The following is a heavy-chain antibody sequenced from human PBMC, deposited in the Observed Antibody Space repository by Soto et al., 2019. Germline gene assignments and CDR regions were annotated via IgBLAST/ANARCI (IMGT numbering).Heavy chain of an antibody. Sequence: ASVKVSCKASGYTFTGYYMHWVRQAPGQGLEWMGWINPNSGGTNYAQKFQGWVTMTGDTSISTAYMELSRLRSDDTAVYYCARDKVGATTHVSYYYYGMDVWGQGTTVTVSS. J-gene: IGHJ6*02. CDR3: ARDKVGATTHVSYYYYGMDV. CDR1: GYTFTGYY. D-gene: IGHD1-26*01. V-gene: IGHV1-2*04. CDR2: INPNSGGT.